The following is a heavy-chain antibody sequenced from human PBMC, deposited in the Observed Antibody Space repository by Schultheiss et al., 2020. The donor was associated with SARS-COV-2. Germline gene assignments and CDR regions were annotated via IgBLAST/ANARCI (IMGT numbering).Heavy chain of an antibody. Sequence: GESLKISCAASGFTVSSNYMSWVRQAPGKGLEWVSVIYSGGSTYYADSVKGRFTISRDNSKNTLYLQMNSLRAEDTAVYYCAKVSLYSAGHWGQGTLVTVSS. CDR3: AKVSLYSAGH. CDR1: GFTVSSNY. D-gene: IGHD3-10*02. V-gene: IGHV3-53*01. CDR2: IYSGGST. J-gene: IGHJ4*02.